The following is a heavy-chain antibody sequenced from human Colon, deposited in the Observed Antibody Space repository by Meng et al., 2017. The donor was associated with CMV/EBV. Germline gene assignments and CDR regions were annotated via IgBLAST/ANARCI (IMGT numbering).Heavy chain of an antibody. J-gene: IGHJ6*02. CDR1: GFTFDDYA. V-gene: IGHV3-9*01. CDR2: LTWNSGAI. CDR3: ASLPLIMIFGGKPRDMDV. Sequence: GGSLRLSCAVSGFTFDDYAMHWVRQAPGKGLEWVSGLTWNSGAIGYADSVKGRFTISRDTSKNTLYLQMNSLRTEDTAVYYCASLPLIMIFGGKPRDMDVWGRGTTVTVSS. D-gene: IGHD3/OR15-3a*01.